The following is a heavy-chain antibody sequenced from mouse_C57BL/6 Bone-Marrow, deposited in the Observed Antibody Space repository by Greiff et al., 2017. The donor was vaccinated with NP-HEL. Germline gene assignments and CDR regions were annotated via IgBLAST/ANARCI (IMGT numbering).Heavy chain of an antibody. D-gene: IGHD2-5*01. J-gene: IGHJ3*01. Sequence: EVQLVESGGDLVKPGGSLKLSCAASGFTFSSYGMSWVRQTPDKRLEWVAYISNGGGSTYYPDTVKGRFTISRDNAKNTLYLQMSRLKSEDTAMYYCARHETYYSNPFAYWGQGTLVTVSA. CDR2: ISNGGGST. CDR1: GFTFSSYG. V-gene: IGHV5-12*01. CDR3: ARHETYYSNPFAY.